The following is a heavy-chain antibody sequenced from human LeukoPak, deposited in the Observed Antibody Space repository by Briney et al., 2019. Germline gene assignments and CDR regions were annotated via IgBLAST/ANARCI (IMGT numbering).Heavy chain of an antibody. CDR2: INHSENI. CDR3: ARQTRNTGTTANWFGP. CDR1: GGSVTSTDYY. J-gene: IGHJ5*02. V-gene: IGHV4-39*01. Sequence: SETLSLTCTVSGGSVTSTDYYWGWIRQLPGKGLEWIVSINHSENINYNAPLKSRVTISIDTSKNQFFLKLTDVTAADTAVYYCARQTRNTGTTANWFGPRGQGTLVTVSS. D-gene: IGHD4-17*01.